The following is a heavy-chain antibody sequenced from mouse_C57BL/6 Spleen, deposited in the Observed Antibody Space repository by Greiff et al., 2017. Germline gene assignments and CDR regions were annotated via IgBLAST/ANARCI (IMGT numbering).Heavy chain of an antibody. CDR3: ARGPYYYGSSRYYAMDY. D-gene: IGHD1-1*01. V-gene: IGHV1-53*01. Sequence: QVQLQQPGTELVKPGASVKLSCKASGYTFTSYWMHWVKPRPGQGLEWIGNINPSNGGTNYNEKFKSKATLTVDKSSSTAYMQLSSLTSEDSAVYYCARGPYYYGSSRYYAMDYWGQGTSVTVSS. CDR1: GYTFTSYW. J-gene: IGHJ4*01. CDR2: INPSNGGT.